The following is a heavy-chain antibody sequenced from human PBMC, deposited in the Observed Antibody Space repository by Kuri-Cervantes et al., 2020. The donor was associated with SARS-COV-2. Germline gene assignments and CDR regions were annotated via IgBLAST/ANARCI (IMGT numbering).Heavy chain of an antibody. CDR1: GYTFTSYG. D-gene: IGHD3-3*01. Sequence: ASVKVSCKASGYTFTSYGISWVRQAPGQGLEWMGWISAYNGNTNYAQKFKGRVTITADESTSTAYMELSSLRSEDTAVYYCARGLVQDYDFWSGYEYWGQGTLVTVSS. V-gene: IGHV1-18*01. CDR2: ISAYNGNT. CDR3: ARGLVQDYDFWSGYEY. J-gene: IGHJ4*02.